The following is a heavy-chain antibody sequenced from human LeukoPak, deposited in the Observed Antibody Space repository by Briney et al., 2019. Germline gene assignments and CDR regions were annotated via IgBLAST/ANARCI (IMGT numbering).Heavy chain of an antibody. J-gene: IGHJ5*02. D-gene: IGHD4-17*01. V-gene: IGHV3-48*01. CDR2: ISSSSSTI. Sequence: GGSLRLSCAASGFTFSSYSMNWVRQAPGKGLEWVSYISSSSSTIYYADSVKGRFTISRDNAKNSLYLQMNSLRAEDTAVYYCASGYTVTPEGWFDPWGQGTLVTVSS. CDR1: GFTFSSYS. CDR3: ASGYTVTPEGWFDP.